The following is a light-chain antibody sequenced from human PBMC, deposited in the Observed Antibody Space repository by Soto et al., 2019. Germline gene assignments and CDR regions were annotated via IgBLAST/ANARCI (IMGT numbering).Light chain of an antibody. CDR3: QQYYSTPGP. J-gene: IGKJ1*01. Sequence: DIVMTQSPDSLAVSLGDRATINCKSSQSVLYIANNKNYIAWYQQKPGQPPKLLIYWASTRESGVPDRFSGSGSGTDFTVTISSLQAEDVAVYYCQQYYSTPGPFGQGTKLEIK. CDR2: WAS. CDR1: QSVLYIANNKNY. V-gene: IGKV4-1*01.